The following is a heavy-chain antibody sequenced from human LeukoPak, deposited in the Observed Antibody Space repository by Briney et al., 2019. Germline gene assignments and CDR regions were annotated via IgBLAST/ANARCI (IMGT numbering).Heavy chain of an antibody. V-gene: IGHV4-59*08. J-gene: IGHJ4*02. Sequence: SETLSLTCAVYGGSFSGFYWSWIRQPPGKGLEWIGYIYYSGNTNYNPALKSRVTISLDTSKNQFSLKLNSVTAADTAVYYCARRVTGRGTYYFDYWGQGSLVTVSS. D-gene: IGHD3-16*01. CDR3: ARRVTGRGTYYFDY. CDR2: IYYSGNT. CDR1: GGSFSGFY.